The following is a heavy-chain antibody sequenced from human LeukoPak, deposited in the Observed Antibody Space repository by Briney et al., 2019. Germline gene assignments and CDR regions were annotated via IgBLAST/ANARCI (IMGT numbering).Heavy chain of an antibody. V-gene: IGHV4-38-2*01. D-gene: IGHD3-22*01. CDR3: VRQRYVYGYCDS. CDR2: LSHSGSI. CDR1: GYSISSGRY. J-gene: IGHJ4*02. Sequence: AETLSLTCAVSGYSISSGRYWGWVRQPPGKGLEWIGSLSHSGSIYYNPSLESRVTKSVDTSKNQFSLRLSSVTAADSAVYYCVRQRYVYGYCDSWGPGTLVTVSS.